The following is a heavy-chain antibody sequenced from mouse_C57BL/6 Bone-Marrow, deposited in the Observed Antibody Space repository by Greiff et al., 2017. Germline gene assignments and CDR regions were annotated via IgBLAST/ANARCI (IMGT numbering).Heavy chain of an antibody. CDR1: GYTFTSYW. CDR3: ARPYYSNYWYFYV. J-gene: IGHJ1*03. CDR2: IYPGSGST. Sequence: QVQLQQPGAELVKPGASVKMSCKASGYTFTSYWITWVKQRPGQGLAWIGDIYPGSGSTNYNKKFKSKATLTVDTSSSTAYMQLSSLTSEDSAVYYCARPYYSNYWYFYVWGTGTTVTVSS. V-gene: IGHV1-55*01. D-gene: IGHD2-5*01.